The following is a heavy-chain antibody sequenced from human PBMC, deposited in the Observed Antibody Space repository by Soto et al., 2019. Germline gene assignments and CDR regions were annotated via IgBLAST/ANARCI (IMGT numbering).Heavy chain of an antibody. CDR1: GFTFSSYG. CDR2: SRATGAGT. V-gene: IGHV3-23*01. Sequence: EVQLLESGGGLVQPGGSLRLSCAASGFTFSSYGMTWVRQAPGKGLEWVSFSRATGAGTYYEDSLKGRFTISRDNSKNTLYLQMTSLRADDTAVYYCAKDRRAGGNYGFYSDFWGQGALVIVSS. CDR3: AKDRRAGGNYGFYSDF. D-gene: IGHD1-7*01. J-gene: IGHJ4*02.